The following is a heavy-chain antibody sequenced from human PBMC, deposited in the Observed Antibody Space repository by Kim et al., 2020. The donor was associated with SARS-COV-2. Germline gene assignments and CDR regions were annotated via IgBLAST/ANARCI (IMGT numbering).Heavy chain of an antibody. D-gene: IGHD4-17*01. CDR3: ARDGPDYGSYWYFDL. Sequence: ASVKVSCKASGYTFTSYAMHWVRQAPGQRLEWMGWINAGNGNTKYSQKFQGRVTITRDTSASTAYMELSSLRSEDTAVYYCARDGPDYGSYWYFDLWGRGTLVTVSS. CDR1: GYTFTSYA. J-gene: IGHJ2*01. CDR2: INAGNGNT. V-gene: IGHV1-3*01.